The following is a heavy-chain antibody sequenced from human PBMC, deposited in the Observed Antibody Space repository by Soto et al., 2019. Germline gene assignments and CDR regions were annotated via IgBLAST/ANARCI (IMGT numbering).Heavy chain of an antibody. CDR2: INAGNGNT. CDR3: ARAEYSGYDSTFDY. D-gene: IGHD5-12*01. Sequence: GASVKVSCKASGYTFTSYAMHWVRQAPGQRLEWMGWINAGNGNTKYSQKFQGRVTITRDTSASTAYMELSSLRSDDTAVYYCARAEYSGYDSTFDYWGQGTLVTVSS. CDR1: GYTFTSYA. V-gene: IGHV1-3*01. J-gene: IGHJ4*02.